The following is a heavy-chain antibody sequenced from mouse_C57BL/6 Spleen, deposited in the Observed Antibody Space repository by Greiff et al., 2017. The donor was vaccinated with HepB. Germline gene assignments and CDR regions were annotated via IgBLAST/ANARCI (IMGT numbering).Heavy chain of an antibody. CDR3: AREGYYDYDGFAY. V-gene: IGHV1-80*01. Sequence: QVQLQQSGAELVKPGASVKISCKASGYAFSSYWMNWVKQRPGKGLEWIGQIYPGDGDTNYNGKFKGKATLTADKSSSTAYMQLSSLTSEDSAVYFCAREGYYDYDGFAYWGQGTLVTVSA. J-gene: IGHJ3*01. CDR1: GYAFSSYW. CDR2: IYPGDGDT. D-gene: IGHD2-4*01.